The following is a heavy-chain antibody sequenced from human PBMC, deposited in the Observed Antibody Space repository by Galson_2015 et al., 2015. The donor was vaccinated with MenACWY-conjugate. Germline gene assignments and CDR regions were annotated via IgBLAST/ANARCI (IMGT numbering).Heavy chain of an antibody. CDR1: GFRFGDYA. J-gene: IGHJ4*02. CDR3: AKDLRTIFQLVFDV. D-gene: IGHD2-15*01. CDR2: ISGSGGST. Sequence: SLRLSCAGSGFRFGDYAMTWVRQAPGKGLEWISTISGSGGSTYYADSGKGRFTISRDNSKNTLFLQMTSLRADDTAIYYCAKDLRTIFQLVFDVWGQGTLVTVSS. V-gene: IGHV3-23*01.